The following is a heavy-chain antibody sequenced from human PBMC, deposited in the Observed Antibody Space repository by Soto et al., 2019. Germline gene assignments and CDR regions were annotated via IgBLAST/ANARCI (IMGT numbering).Heavy chain of an antibody. Sequence: GASVKVSCKASGYTFTGYYMHWVRQAPGQGLEWMGWINPNSGGTNYAQKFQGWVTMTRDTSISTAYMELSRLRSDDTAVYYCAREVTTDYYYYGMDVWGQGTTVTVSS. D-gene: IGHD4-17*01. J-gene: IGHJ6*02. CDR2: INPNSGGT. CDR1: GYTFTGYY. CDR3: AREVTTDYYYYGMDV. V-gene: IGHV1-2*04.